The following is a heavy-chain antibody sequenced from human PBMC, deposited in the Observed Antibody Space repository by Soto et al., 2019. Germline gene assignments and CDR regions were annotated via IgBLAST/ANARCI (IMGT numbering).Heavy chain of an antibody. CDR2: ISWNSGNI. CDR1: GFTFDDHA. D-gene: IGHD3-22*01. J-gene: IGHJ6*02. Sequence: EVQLVESGGGLVQPGRSLRLSCAASGFTFDDHAMNWVRQAPGKGLEWVSGISWNSGNIGYADSVKGRFTISRDNAKHSLYLQMNSLRAEDTALYYCAKDDGSRGYDGYDYYYGMDVWGQGTTVTVSS. CDR3: AKDDGSRGYDGYDYYYGMDV. V-gene: IGHV3-9*01.